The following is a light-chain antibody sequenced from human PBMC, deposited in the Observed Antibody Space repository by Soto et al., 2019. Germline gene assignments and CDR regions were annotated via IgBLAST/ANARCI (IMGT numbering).Light chain of an antibody. CDR3: QQYNNWPPIT. CDR1: QSVSNS. CDR2: DAS. Sequence: NVFTQSPTTLSLSPGERVTLSCRASQSVSNSLAWYQQKPGQAPRLLIYDASNRATGIPARFSGSGSGTDFTLTISSLEPEDFAVYYCQQYNNWPPITFGQGTRLEIK. V-gene: IGKV3-11*01. J-gene: IGKJ5*01.